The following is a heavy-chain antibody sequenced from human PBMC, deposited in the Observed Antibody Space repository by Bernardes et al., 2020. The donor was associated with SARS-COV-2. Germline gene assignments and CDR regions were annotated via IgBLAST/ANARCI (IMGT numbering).Heavy chain of an antibody. V-gene: IGHV4-59*08. D-gene: IGHD2-21*01. Sequence: SEPLSLTCNVSGDSSSSYYWTWIRQPPGKGLEWIGYIYNSGSTSYNPSLKSRVAISVDTSKNQFSLSLSSVTAADTAVYYCARGLLLGWYFDLWGRGTLVTVSS. CDR3: ARGLLLGWYFDL. J-gene: IGHJ2*01. CDR2: IYNSGST. CDR1: GDSSSSYY.